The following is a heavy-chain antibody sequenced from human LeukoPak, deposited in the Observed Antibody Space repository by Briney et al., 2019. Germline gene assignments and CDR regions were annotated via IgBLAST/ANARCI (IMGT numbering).Heavy chain of an antibody. CDR1: GFTFSSYS. J-gene: IGHJ4*02. CDR3: ARDRGGWYGARDY. D-gene: IGHD6-19*01. V-gene: IGHV3-48*02. Sequence: PGGSLRLSCAASGFTFSSYSMNWVRQAPGKGLEWVSYISSSSSTIYYADSVKGRFTISRDNAKNSLYLQMNSLRDADTAVYYCARDRGGWYGARDYWGQGTLVTVSS. CDR2: ISSSSSTI.